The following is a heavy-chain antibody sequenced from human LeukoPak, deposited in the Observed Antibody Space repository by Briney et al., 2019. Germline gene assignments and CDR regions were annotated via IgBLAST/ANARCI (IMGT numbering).Heavy chain of an antibody. Sequence: PSETLSLTCTVSGGSISSYYWSWIRQPPGKGLEWIGYIYYSGSTNYNPSLKSRVTISVDTSKNQFSLKLSSVTAADTAVYYCASGKWELRLGMDVWGQGTTVTVSS. J-gene: IGHJ6*02. CDR1: GGSISSYY. V-gene: IGHV4-59*01. CDR3: ASGKWELRLGMDV. D-gene: IGHD1-26*01. CDR2: IYYSGST.